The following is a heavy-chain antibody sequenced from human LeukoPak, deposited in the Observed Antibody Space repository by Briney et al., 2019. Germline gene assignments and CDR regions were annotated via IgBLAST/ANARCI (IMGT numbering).Heavy chain of an antibody. CDR1: GFTFSNAW. CDR3: TTPMVRGATYYYYYMDV. CDR2: IKSKTDGGTT. D-gene: IGHD3-10*01. J-gene: IGHJ6*03. Sequence: PGGSLRLSCAASGFTFSNAWMSWVRQAPGKGLEWVGRIKSKTDGGTTDYAAPVKGRFTISRDDSKNTLYLQMNGLKTEDTAVYYCTTPMVRGATYYYYYMDVWGKGTTVTVSS. V-gene: IGHV3-15*01.